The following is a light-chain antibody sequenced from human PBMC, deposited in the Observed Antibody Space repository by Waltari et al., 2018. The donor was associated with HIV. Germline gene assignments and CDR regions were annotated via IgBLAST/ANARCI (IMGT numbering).Light chain of an antibody. CDR2: RSI. V-gene: IGLV1-47*01. J-gene: IGLJ2*01. CDR3: AAWDDSLSVVV. Sequence: QSVLTQPPSASGTPGPWVTISCSGRSSNIASNYVYWYQQLPGTAPKLLIYRSIQRPSGVPDRFSGSKSGTSASLAISGLRSEDEADYYCAAWDDSLSVVVFGGGTKLTVL. CDR1: SSNIASNY.